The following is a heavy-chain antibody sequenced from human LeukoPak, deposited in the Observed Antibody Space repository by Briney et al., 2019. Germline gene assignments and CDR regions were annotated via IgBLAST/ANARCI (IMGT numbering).Heavy chain of an antibody. CDR2: ISYDGSNK. CDR3: AKDSSLYCSSTSCYSFDY. D-gene: IGHD2-2*01. J-gene: IGHJ4*02. Sequence: GRSLRLSCAASGFTFNNYGMHWVRQAPGKGLEWVAVISYDGSNKYYADSVKGRFTISRDNSKNTLYLQMNSLRAEDTAEYYCAKDSSLYCSSTSCYSFDYWGQGTLVTVSS. CDR1: GFTFNNYG. V-gene: IGHV3-30*18.